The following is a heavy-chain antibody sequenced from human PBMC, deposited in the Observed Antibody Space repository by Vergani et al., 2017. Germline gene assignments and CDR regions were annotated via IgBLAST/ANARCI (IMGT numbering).Heavy chain of an antibody. D-gene: IGHD2-15*01. Sequence: QVQLQESGPGLVKPSETLSLTCTVPGGSISSYYWSWIRQPPGKGLEWFGYTYYSGITNYNPSLKSRVTISVDTYKNQFSMKLSSVTAADTAVYYCARGIGYCSGGSCCLTPLDYWGQGTLVTVSS. J-gene: IGHJ4*02. CDR1: GGSISSYY. CDR3: ARGIGYCSGGSCCLTPLDY. CDR2: TYYSGIT. V-gene: IGHV4-59*01.